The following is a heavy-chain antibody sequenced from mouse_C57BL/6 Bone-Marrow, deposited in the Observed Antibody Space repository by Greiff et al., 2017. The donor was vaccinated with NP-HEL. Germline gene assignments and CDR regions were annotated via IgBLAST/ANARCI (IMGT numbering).Heavy chain of an antibody. J-gene: IGHJ4*01. Sequence: QVQLQQSGAELPRPGASVKLSCKASGYTFTSYGISWVKQRTGQGLEWIGEIYPRSGNTYYNEKFKGKATLTADKSSSTAYMELRSLTSEDSAVYFCARDRLDAMDYWGQGTSVTVSS. CDR1: GYTFTSYG. V-gene: IGHV1-81*01. D-gene: IGHD2-14*01. CDR2: IYPRSGNT. CDR3: ARDRLDAMDY.